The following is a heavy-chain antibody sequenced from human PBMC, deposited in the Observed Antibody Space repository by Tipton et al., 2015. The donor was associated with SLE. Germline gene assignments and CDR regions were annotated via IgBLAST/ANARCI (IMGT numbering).Heavy chain of an antibody. J-gene: IGHJ4*02. CDR3: ARAHPPSSAWYVD. CDR2: IYHGGST. D-gene: IGHD6-19*01. CDR1: DSCISRGYY. Sequence: TLSLTCAVSDSCISRGYYWGWIRQPPGKGLEWIGSIYHGGSTYYNPPLKSRVTLSVDTSKNQFSLRLTSVTAADTAVYYCARAHPPSSAWYVDWGQGTLVTVSS. V-gene: IGHV4-38-2*01.